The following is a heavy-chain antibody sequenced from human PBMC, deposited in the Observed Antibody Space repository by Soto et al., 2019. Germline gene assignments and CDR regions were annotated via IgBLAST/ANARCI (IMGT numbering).Heavy chain of an antibody. CDR1: GFTFGNYW. Sequence: ESGGGLVQPGGSLRLSCEASGFTFGNYWMNWVRQTPGKGLEWVANIKPDGGEQYYVDSVKGRFTISRDNAKDSLYLQMSSLRGDDTAVYYCARGHSNSCDYWGQGTLVTVSS. D-gene: IGHD5-18*01. CDR3: ARGHSNSCDY. V-gene: IGHV3-7*04. J-gene: IGHJ4*02. CDR2: IKPDGGEQ.